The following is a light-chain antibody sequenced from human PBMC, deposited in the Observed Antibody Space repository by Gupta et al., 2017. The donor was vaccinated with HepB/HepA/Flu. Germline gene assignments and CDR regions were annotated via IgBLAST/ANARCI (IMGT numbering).Light chain of an antibody. V-gene: IGLV2-14*03. CDR3: SSFRNGYTLVV. CDR1: SSDISAFEA. CDR2: GVS. Sequence: GQSITLCCTGSSSDISAFEAVSWYQQYPGKAPKFLISGVSNRPSGVSYRFSGSKSGNTASVTISRLQPEDEADYYCSSFRNGYTLVVFGGGTKLTVL. J-gene: IGLJ3*02.